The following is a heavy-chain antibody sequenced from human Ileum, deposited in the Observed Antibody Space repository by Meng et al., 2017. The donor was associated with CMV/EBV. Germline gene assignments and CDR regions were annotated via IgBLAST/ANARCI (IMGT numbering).Heavy chain of an antibody. D-gene: IGHD2-15*01. CDR2: IDRGGSDI. Sequence: GGSLRLSCTASGFSFNNNWMHWVRQAPGGGLVWLSRIDRGGSDIIYADSVKGRFTVSRDNDRNIMHLQMNNLRDEDTAVYCCAGDTPHNAFGPWGQGALVTVSS. J-gene: IGHJ5*02. V-gene: IGHV3-74*01. CDR1: GFSFNNNW. CDR3: AGDTPHNAFGP.